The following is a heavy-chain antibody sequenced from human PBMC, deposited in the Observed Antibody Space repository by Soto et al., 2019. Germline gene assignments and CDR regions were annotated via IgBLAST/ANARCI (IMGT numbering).Heavy chain of an antibody. CDR1: GFTFRNFA. CDR3: AKDYSSWSTHRFFDY. V-gene: IGHV3-23*01. D-gene: IGHD6-13*01. CDR2: LSGSGSAT. Sequence: EVQLLESGGGLEQPGGSLRLSCATSGFTFRNFAMNWVRQAPGKGLEWVSALSGSGSATYYANSVKGRFTISRDNSKNTLYLQMNSLRVEDTAIYYCAKDYSSWSTHRFFDYWGQGTLLTVSS. J-gene: IGHJ4*02.